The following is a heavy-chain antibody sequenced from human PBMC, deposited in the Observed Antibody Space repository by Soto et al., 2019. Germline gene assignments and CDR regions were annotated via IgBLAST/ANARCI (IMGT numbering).Heavy chain of an antibody. D-gene: IGHD2-15*01. V-gene: IGHV1-8*01. J-gene: IGHJ5*02. CDR2: MNPNSGNT. Sequence: QVQLVQSGAEVKKPGASVKVSCKASGYTFTSYDINWVRQATGQGLEWMGWMNPNSGNTGYAQKFKGSVTVTRNTSISKAYMELSSLRSEDTAVYYCARGRYCSGGSCYEGNNWFDPWGQGTLVAVSS. CDR1: GYTFTSYD. CDR3: ARGRYCSGGSCYEGNNWFDP.